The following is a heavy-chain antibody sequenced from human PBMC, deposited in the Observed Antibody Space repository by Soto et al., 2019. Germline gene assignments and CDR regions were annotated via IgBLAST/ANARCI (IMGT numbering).Heavy chain of an antibody. D-gene: IGHD3-9*01. CDR1: GFSLSTSGVG. Sequence: SGPTLVKPTQTLTLTCTFSGFSLSTSGVGVGWIRQPPGKALEWLALIYWNDDKRYSPSLKSRLTITKDTSKNQVVLTMTNMDPVDTATYYCAHGLLTGYYLEGNYFDYWGQGTLVTVSS. CDR3: AHGLLTGYYLEGNYFDY. J-gene: IGHJ4*02. V-gene: IGHV2-5*01. CDR2: IYWNDDK.